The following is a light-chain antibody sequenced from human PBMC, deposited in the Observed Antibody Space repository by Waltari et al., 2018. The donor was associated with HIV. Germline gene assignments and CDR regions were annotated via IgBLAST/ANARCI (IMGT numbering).Light chain of an antibody. CDR2: DVI. Sequence: QSALTQPASVSGSPGQSITISCTGISSDAGVSWYQQLPGKAPKLMLYDVITRAAGVPYRFSGSKSGNTASLTISGLQAEDEGDYYCTSPWVFGGGTKVTVL. V-gene: IGLV2-14*03. CDR1: SSDAG. CDR3: TSPWV. J-gene: IGLJ3*02.